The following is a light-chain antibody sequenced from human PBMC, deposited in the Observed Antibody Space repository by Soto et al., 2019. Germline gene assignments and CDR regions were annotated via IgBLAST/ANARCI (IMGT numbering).Light chain of an antibody. CDR2: GAS. J-gene: IGKJ1*01. V-gene: IGKV3-15*01. CDR1: QSVSSN. CDR3: QQYNDWPPWT. Sequence: EIVMTQSPATLSVSPGERASFSCRASQSVSSNLAWYQQKPGQAPRLLIYGASTRAPGVPARFSGSGSGTEFSLRISSLQSEDSAVYYCQQYNDWPPWTFGQGTKVEIK.